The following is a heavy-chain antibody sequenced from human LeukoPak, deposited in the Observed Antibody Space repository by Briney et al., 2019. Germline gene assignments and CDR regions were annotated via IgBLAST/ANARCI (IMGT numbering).Heavy chain of an antibody. J-gene: IGHJ4*02. CDR1: GGSISSSSYY. CDR2: IYYSGST. CDR3: ARRPRDCSGGSCYSFDY. V-gene: IGHV4-39*01. D-gene: IGHD2-15*01. Sequence: PSETLSLTCTVSGGSISSSSYYWGWIRQPPGKGLEWIGSIYYSGSTYYNPSLKSRVTISVDTSKNRFSLKLSSVTAADTAVYYCARRPRDCSGGSCYSFDYWGQGTLVTVSS.